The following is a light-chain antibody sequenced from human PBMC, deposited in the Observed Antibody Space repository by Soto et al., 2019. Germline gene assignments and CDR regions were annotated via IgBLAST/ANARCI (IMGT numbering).Light chain of an antibody. J-gene: IGKJ4*01. V-gene: IGKV1-33*01. Sequence: DIQMTQSPSSLSASVGDRVTITCQASQAISNYLNWYQQKPGKAPKLLIYDASNLETGVPSRFSGSGSGTDFTFTISSLQPEDIATYYCQQYDNLPLTFGGGTNVEIK. CDR1: QAISNY. CDR3: QQYDNLPLT. CDR2: DAS.